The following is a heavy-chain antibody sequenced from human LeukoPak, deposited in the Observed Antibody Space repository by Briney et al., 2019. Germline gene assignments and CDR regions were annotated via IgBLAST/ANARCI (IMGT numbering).Heavy chain of an antibody. CDR1: GFTFSSYS. CDR3: ARGVAVAGTFGRPYYFDY. D-gene: IGHD6-19*01. CDR2: ISSSSYI. Sequence: GGSLRLSCAASGFTFSSYSMNWVRQAPGKGLEWVSSISSSSYIYYADSVKGRFTISRDNAKNSLYLQMNSLRAEDTAVYYCARGVAVAGTFGRPYYFDYWGQGTLVTVSS. J-gene: IGHJ4*02. V-gene: IGHV3-21*01.